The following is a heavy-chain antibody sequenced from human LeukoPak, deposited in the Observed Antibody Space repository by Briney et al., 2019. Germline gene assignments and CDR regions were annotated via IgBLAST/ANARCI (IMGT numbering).Heavy chain of an antibody. Sequence: SVKVSCKASRGTFSSYAISWVRQAPGQGLEWMGGIILIFGTANYAQKFQGRVTITTDESTSTAYMELSSLRSEDTAVYYCARMGYYGSGSYYAFDIWGQGTMVTVSS. D-gene: IGHD3-10*01. V-gene: IGHV1-69*05. CDR3: ARMGYYGSGSYYAFDI. CDR2: IILIFGTA. J-gene: IGHJ3*02. CDR1: RGTFSSYA.